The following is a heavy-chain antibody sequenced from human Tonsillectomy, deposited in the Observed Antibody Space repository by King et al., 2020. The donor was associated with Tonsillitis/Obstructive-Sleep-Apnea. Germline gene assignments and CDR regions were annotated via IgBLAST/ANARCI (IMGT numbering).Heavy chain of an antibody. CDR1: GFTFSSYA. Sequence: VQLVESGGGLVQPGGSLRLSCAASGFTFSSYAMSWVRQAPGKGLEWVSDISGSGASTYYAVSVKGRVTISRDNSKNTLYLQMISLRADDTAVYYCAKRGGATSFDYWGQGTLVTVSS. V-gene: IGHV3-23*04. CDR3: AKRGGATSFDY. CDR2: ISGSGAST. D-gene: IGHD5-12*01. J-gene: IGHJ4*02.